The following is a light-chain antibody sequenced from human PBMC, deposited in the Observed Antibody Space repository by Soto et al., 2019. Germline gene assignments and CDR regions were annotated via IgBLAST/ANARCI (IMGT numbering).Light chain of an antibody. CDR2: SAS. J-gene: IGKJ2*01. Sequence: DIQVTQSPSSLSASVGDRVTITCRASQSVTTYLNWYQQKPGKAPNLLIYSASSLQTGVPSRFSGSGSGTDFTLTINTLQPEDFATYYCQQSYSAPYPFGQGTKLEIE. V-gene: IGKV1-39*01. CDR1: QSVTTY. CDR3: QQSYSAPYP.